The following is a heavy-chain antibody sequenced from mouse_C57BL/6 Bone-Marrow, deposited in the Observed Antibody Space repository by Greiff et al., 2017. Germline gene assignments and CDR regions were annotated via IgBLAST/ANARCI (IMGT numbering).Heavy chain of an antibody. CDR3: ARLEGDGWSGDWYFDV. J-gene: IGHJ1*03. D-gene: IGHD1-1*01. V-gene: IGHV1-85*01. CDR2: IYPRDGST. Sequence: VQLQQSGPELVKPGASVKLSCKASGYTFTSYDINWVKQRPGQGLEWIGWIYPRDGSTKYNEKFKGKATLTVATSSSTAYMELHSLTSEDSAVYFWARLEGDGWSGDWYFDVWGRGTTVTVSS. CDR1: GYTFTSYD.